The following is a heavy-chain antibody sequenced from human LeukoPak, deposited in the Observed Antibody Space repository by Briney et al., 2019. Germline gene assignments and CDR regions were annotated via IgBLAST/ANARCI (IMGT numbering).Heavy chain of an antibody. CDR1: GYSISSGYY. V-gene: IGHV4-38-2*02. Sequence: SETLSLTCAVSGYSISSGYYWGWIRQPPRKGLEWIGSIYHNGNTYYNPSLKSRVTISVDTSKNQFSLKLSSVTAADTAVYYCARDWGQWLTLDYWGQGTLVTVSS. D-gene: IGHD6-19*01. CDR2: IYHNGNT. CDR3: ARDWGQWLTLDY. J-gene: IGHJ4*02.